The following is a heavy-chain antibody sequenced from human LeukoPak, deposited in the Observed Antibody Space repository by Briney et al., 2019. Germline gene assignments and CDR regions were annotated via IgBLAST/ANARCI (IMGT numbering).Heavy chain of an antibody. Sequence: SETLSLTCVVSGDSISSGAYSWSWVRQPPGKGLEWIGYIFHSGSTFYNPSLKSRVTISVDNSKNQFSLRLSSVTAADTAVYYCARELWFANAPGSWLDPWGQGTLVTVSS. J-gene: IGHJ5*02. D-gene: IGHD2-21*01. CDR3: ARELWFANAPGSWLDP. CDR2: IFHSGST. CDR1: GDSISSGAYS. V-gene: IGHV4-30-2*01.